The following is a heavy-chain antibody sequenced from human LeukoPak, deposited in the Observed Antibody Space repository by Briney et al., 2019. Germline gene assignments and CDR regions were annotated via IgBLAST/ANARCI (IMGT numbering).Heavy chain of an antibody. V-gene: IGHV3-48*03. CDR3: ARGYSYGSDY. J-gene: IGHJ4*02. CDR1: GFTFSSYE. D-gene: IGHD5-18*01. Sequence: GGSLRLSCAASGFTFSSYEMNWVRQAPGKGLEWVSYISSSGSTIYYADSVKGRFSISRDNAKNSLYLQMNSLRAEDTAVYYCARGYSYGSDYWGQGTLVTVSS. CDR2: ISSSGSTI.